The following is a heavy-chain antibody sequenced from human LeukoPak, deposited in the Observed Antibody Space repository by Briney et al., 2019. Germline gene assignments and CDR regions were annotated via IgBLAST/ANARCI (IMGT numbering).Heavy chain of an antibody. CDR1: GFTFSSYS. Sequence: PGGSLRLSCAASGFTFSSYSTNWVRQAPGKGLEWVSSISSSSSYIYYADSVKGRFTISRDIAKNSLYLQMNSLRAEDTAVYYCARDPAAKTIDYGDYGGGAFDIWGQGTMVTVSS. J-gene: IGHJ3*02. D-gene: IGHD4-17*01. CDR3: ARDPAAKTIDYGDYGGGAFDI. CDR2: ISSSSSYI. V-gene: IGHV3-21*01.